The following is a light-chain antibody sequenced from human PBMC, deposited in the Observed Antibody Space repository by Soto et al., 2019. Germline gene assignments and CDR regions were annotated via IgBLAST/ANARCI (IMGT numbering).Light chain of an antibody. V-gene: IGKV3-15*01. J-gene: IGKJ5*01. CDR1: QSVSSSY. CDR2: GAS. Sequence: VLTQSPSTLPLSPGERATLSCRASQSVSSSYLAWYQQKPGQAPRLLIYGASTRATGIPARFSGSGSGTEFTLTISGLQSEDFAVYYCQQYNNWPITFGQGTRLGIK. CDR3: QQYNNWPIT.